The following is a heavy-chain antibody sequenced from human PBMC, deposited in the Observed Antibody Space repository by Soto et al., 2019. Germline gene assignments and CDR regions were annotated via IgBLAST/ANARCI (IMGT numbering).Heavy chain of an antibody. V-gene: IGHV4-30-2*01. CDR2: IYHSGST. J-gene: IGHJ5*02. CDR1: GGSISSGGYS. D-gene: IGHD1-26*01. CDR3: ASRPSGSGFDP. Sequence: KSSETLSLTCAVSGGSISSGGYSWSWIRQPPGKGLECIGYIYHSGSTYYNPSLKSRVTISVDRSKNQFSLKLSSVTAADTAVYYCASRPSGSGFDPWGQGTLVTVSS.